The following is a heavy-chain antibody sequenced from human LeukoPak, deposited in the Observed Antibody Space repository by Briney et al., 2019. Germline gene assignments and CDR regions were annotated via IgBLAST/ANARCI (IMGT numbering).Heavy chain of an antibody. CDR1: GFTFSDHF. J-gene: IGHJ4*02. CDR2: SRNKAKSYTT. V-gene: IGHV3-72*01. CDR3: RVGFVAGSDYLDY. D-gene: IGHD6-19*01. Sequence: GGSLSLSCAVSGFTFSDHFLDWVRQAPGKGLEWVGRSRNKAKSYTTEYAASVKGRSTIPRDDSKNSLYLQMDSLKTEDTAVYCVRVGFVAGSDYLDYWGQGTLVTVSS.